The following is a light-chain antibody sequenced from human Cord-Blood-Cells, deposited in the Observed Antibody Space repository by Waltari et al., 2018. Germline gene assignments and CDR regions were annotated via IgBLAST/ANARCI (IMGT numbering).Light chain of an antibody. CDR2: DAS. Sequence: DIQMTQSLSSLSASVGDRVTITCQASQDISNYLNWYRQKPGKAPKLLIYDASNLETGVPSRFSGSGSGTDFTFTISSLQPEDIATYYCQQYDNLPFTFGPGTKVDIK. V-gene: IGKV1-33*01. CDR3: QQYDNLPFT. J-gene: IGKJ3*01. CDR1: QDISNY.